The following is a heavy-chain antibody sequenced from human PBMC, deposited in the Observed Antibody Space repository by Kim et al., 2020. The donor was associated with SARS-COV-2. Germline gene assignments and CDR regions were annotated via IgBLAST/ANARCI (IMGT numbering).Heavy chain of an antibody. J-gene: IGHJ5*02. CDR1: GGSFSGYY. CDR2: INHSGST. V-gene: IGHV4-34*01. Sequence: SETLSLTCAVYGGSFSGYYWSWIRQPPGKGLEWIGEINHSGSTNYNPSLKSRVTISVDTSKNQFSLKLSSVTAADTAVYYCARAWYYGSGSYYNRGNWFDPWGQGTLVTVSS. CDR3: ARAWYYGSGSYYNRGNWFDP. D-gene: IGHD3-10*01.